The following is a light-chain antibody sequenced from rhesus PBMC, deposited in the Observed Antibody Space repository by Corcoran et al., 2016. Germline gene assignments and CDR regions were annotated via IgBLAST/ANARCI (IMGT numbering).Light chain of an antibody. CDR1: QSLLYSSNNKNY. Sequence: DIVMTQSPDSLAVSLGERVTINCKSSQSLLYSSNNKNYLAWYQQKPGQAPKLLFYWASTRESGVPNRCRGSGSGTDFALTISGLQAEDVAVYYCQQYYSSPYSFGQGTKVEIK. CDR3: QQYYSSPYS. CDR2: WAS. J-gene: IGKJ2*01. V-gene: IGKV4-1*01.